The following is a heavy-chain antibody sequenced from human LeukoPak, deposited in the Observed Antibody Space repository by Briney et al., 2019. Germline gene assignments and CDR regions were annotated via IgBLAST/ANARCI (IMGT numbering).Heavy chain of an antibody. CDR1: GYTFTSYY. D-gene: IGHD2-2*01. CDR2: INPSGGST. J-gene: IGHJ5*02. CDR3: ARDIVVVPAASNWFDP. Sequence: GASVKVSCKASGYTFTSYYMHWVRQAPGQGHEWMGVINPSGGSTSYAQKFQGRVTMTRDTSTSTVYMELSSLRSEDTAVYYCARDIVVVPAASNWFDPWGQGTLVTVSS. V-gene: IGHV1-46*01.